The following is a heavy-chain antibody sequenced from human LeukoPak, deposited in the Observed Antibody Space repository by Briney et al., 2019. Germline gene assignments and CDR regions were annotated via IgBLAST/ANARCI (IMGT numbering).Heavy chain of an antibody. Sequence: GASVKASCKASGYTFTGYYMHWVRQAPGQGLEWMGWINPNSGGTNYAQKLQGRVTMTTDTSTSTAYMELRSLRSDDTAVYYCARDSRTMTEYFQHWGQGTLVTVSS. D-gene: IGHD3-22*01. J-gene: IGHJ1*01. CDR3: ARDSRTMTEYFQH. CDR1: GYTFTGYY. V-gene: IGHV1-2*02. CDR2: INPNSGGT.